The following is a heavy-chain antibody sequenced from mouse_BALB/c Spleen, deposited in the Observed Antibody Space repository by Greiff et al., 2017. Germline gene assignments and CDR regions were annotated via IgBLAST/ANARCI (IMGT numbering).Heavy chain of an antibody. CDR3: ARYDYDGYFDV. CDR1: GFTFSSYT. CDR2: ISNGGGST. Sequence: EVKLVESGGGLVQPGGSLKLSCAASGFTFSSYTMSWVRQTPEKRLEWVAYISNGGGSTYYPDTVKGRFTISRDNAKNTLYLQMSSLKSEDTAMYYCARYDYDGYFDVWGAGTTVTVSS. J-gene: IGHJ1*01. V-gene: IGHV5-12-2*01. D-gene: IGHD2-4*01.